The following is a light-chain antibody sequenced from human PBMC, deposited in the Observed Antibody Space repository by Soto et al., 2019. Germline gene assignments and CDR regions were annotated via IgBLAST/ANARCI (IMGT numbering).Light chain of an antibody. Sequence: DTVMTQSPVSLPVTPGAPASISCRSSQSLLHSNGYTYLDWYLQKPGQSPQLLIYWGSNRASGVPDRFSGSGSGTDFTLKISRVEAEDVGVYYCMQALQTPWTFGQGTKVDIK. J-gene: IGKJ1*01. CDR2: WGS. V-gene: IGKV2-28*01. CDR1: QSLLHSNGYTY. CDR3: MQALQTPWT.